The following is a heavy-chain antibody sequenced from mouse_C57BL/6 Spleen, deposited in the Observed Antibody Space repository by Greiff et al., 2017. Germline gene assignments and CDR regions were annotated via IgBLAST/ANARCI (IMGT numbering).Heavy chain of an antibody. CDR3: ARSLSYYGSSFAY. J-gene: IGHJ3*01. D-gene: IGHD1-1*01. CDR2: IRNKANGYTT. CDR1: GFTFTDYY. V-gene: IGHV7-3*01. Sequence: EVKLVESGGGLVQPGGSLSLSCAASGFTFTDYYMSWVRQPPGKALEWLGFIRNKANGYTTEYSASVKGRFTISRDTSQSILYLQMNALRAEDSATYYCARSLSYYGSSFAYWGQGTLVTVAA.